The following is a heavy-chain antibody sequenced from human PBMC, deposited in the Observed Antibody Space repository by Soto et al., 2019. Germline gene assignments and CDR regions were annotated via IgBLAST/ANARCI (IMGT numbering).Heavy chain of an antibody. J-gene: IGHJ4*02. CDR2: INDGYSNT. CDR1: GYTFTNYA. V-gene: IGHV1-3*01. Sequence: QVQLVQSGAEVKKPGASVKVSCEASGYTFTNYAIHWVRQAPGQRLEWMGWINDGYSNTKYSQKFQGRVTFTRDTSAPIVYMEVTSLRSEDTAVYYCARDSGGAGAKAYFDYWGQGTLVTVSS. CDR3: ARDSGGAGAKAYFDY. D-gene: IGHD1-26*01.